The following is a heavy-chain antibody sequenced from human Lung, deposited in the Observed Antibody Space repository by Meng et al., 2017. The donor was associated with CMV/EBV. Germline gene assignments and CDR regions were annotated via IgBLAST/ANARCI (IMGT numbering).Heavy chain of an antibody. CDR1: GFTFSSYE. J-gene: IGHJ3*02. Sequence: GGSLRLXCAASGFTFSSYEMNWVRQAPGKGLEWVSHISSSGSTMYYADSVKGRFTISRDNAKNSLYLQMNSLRVEDTAVYYCARRSGSYVNAFDIWGQGTMVTVSS. V-gene: IGHV3-48*03. D-gene: IGHD1-26*01. CDR2: ISSSGSTM. CDR3: ARRSGSYVNAFDI.